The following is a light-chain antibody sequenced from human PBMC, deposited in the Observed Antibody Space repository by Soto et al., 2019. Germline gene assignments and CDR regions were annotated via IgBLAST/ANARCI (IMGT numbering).Light chain of an antibody. CDR2: DAS. V-gene: IGKV3-11*01. Sequence: VLTQSPATLSLSPGERATLSCRASESVFGYLAWYQHKPGQAPRLLIYDASNRATGVPARFSGSGSGSDFTLTISSLQSEDFAVYYCQQNNNWPPITFGQGTRLEIK. J-gene: IGKJ5*01. CDR1: ESVFGY. CDR3: QQNNNWPPIT.